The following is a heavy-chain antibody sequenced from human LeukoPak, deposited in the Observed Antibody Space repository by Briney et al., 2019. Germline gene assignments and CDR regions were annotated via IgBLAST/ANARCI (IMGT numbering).Heavy chain of an antibody. D-gene: IGHD2-15*01. J-gene: IGHJ4*02. CDR2: IWYDGSNT. CDR3: AREVKGYCSGGSCSSTLGY. Sequence: GGSLRLSCAASGFTFSSYGMHWVRQAPGKGPEWVAVIWYDGSNTYYADSVKGRFTISRDNSKNTLYLQMNSLRAEDTAVYYCAREVKGYCSGGSCSSTLGYWGQGTLVTVSS. V-gene: IGHV3-33*01. CDR1: GFTFSSYG.